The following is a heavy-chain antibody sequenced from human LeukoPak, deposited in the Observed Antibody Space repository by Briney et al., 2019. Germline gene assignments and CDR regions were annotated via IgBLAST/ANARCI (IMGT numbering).Heavy chain of an antibody. CDR3: ARQVGYSSGWYKDY. CDR2: IYPGDSDT. Sequence: GESLKISCKGSGYSFTSYWIGWVRQMSGKGLEWVGIIYPGDSDTRYSPSFQGQVTISADKSISTTYLQWSSLKDSDTAMYYCARQVGYSSGWYKDYWGQGTLVTVSS. J-gene: IGHJ4*02. CDR1: GYSFTSYW. V-gene: IGHV5-51*01. D-gene: IGHD6-19*01.